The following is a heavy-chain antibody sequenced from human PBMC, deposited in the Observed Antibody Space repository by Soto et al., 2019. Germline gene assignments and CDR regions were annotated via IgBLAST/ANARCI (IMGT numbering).Heavy chain of an antibody. Sequence: GGSLRLSCAASGFTFSSYSMNWVRQAPGKGLEWVSSISSSSSYIYYADSVKGRFTISRDNAKNSLYLQMNSLRAEDTAVYYCARDYGNYGSGSAFDPWGQGTLVTVSS. V-gene: IGHV3-21*01. D-gene: IGHD3-10*01. CDR2: ISSSSSYI. J-gene: IGHJ5*02. CDR3: ARDYGNYGSGSAFDP. CDR1: GFTFSSYS.